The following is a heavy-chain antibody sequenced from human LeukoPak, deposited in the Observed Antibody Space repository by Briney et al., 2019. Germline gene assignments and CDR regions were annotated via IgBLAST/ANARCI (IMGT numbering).Heavy chain of an antibody. V-gene: IGHV1-69*02. Sequence: ASVKVSCKASGGTFSSYTISWVRQAPGQGLEWMGRTIPILGIANYAQKFQGRVTITADKSTSTAYMELSSLRSEDTAVYYCARAVGATNYYYYGMDVWGQGTTVTVSS. CDR1: GGTFSSYT. J-gene: IGHJ6*02. CDR2: TIPILGIA. D-gene: IGHD1-26*01. CDR3: ARAVGATNYYYYGMDV.